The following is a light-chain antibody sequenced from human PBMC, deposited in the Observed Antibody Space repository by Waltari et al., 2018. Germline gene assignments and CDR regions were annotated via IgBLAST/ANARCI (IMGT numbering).Light chain of an antibody. CDR1: RSNIGGGYD. Sequence: QPVLTQPPSVSGAPGQRVTISCTGSRSNIGGGYDVHWYQQLPGEAPKLLIFDNSDRPSGVPDRFSGSKSGTSASLVISGLQADDEGGYYCQSYDSSGGAFYVFGTGTKVTVL. V-gene: IGLV1-40*01. CDR3: QSYDSSGGAFYV. CDR2: DNS. J-gene: IGLJ1*01.